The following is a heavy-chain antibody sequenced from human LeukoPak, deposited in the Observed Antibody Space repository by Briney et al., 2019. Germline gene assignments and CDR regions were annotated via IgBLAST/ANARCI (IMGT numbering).Heavy chain of an antibody. V-gene: IGHV1-18*01. CDR3: ARRSLGVHYGLDV. Sequence: ASVKVSCKASGYTFSNYGFSWVRQAPGQGLEWMGWITPYNGNTNYAQKFQGRVTMTRDTSISTAYMELNSLTSDDTAVYYCARRSLGVHYGLDVWGQGTTVTVSS. CDR2: ITPYNGNT. J-gene: IGHJ6*02. CDR1: GYTFSNYG.